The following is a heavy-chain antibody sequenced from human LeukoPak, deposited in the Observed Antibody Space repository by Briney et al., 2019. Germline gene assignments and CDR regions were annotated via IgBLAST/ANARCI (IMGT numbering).Heavy chain of an antibody. V-gene: IGHV4-59*08. D-gene: IGHD3-22*01. Sequence: SETLSLTCAVYGGSFSGYYWSWIRQPPGKGLEWIGYIYYSGSTNYNPSLKSRVTISVDTSKNQFSLKLSSVTAADTAVYYCARGTYYYDSSGYYYVLDYWGQGTLVTVSS. J-gene: IGHJ4*02. CDR1: GGSFSGYY. CDR3: ARGTYYYDSSGYYYVLDY. CDR2: IYYSGST.